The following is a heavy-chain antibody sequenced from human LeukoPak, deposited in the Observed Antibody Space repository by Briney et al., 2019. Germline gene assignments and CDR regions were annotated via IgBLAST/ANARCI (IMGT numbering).Heavy chain of an antibody. J-gene: IGHJ4*02. CDR1: GYSISSGYY. CDR2: MHYSGST. Sequence: SETLSLTCTVSGYSISSGYYWGWIRQPPGKGLEWIGRMHYSGSTYYYPSLKSRVTISVVTSKNQFSLRLSSVTAADTAVYYCARRNGYNYDYWGQGTLVTVSS. V-gene: IGHV4-38-2*02. CDR3: ARRNGYNYDY. D-gene: IGHD5-18*01.